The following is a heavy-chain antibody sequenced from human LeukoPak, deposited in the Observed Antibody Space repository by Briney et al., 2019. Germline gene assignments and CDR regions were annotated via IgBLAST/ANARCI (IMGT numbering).Heavy chain of an antibody. J-gene: IGHJ5*02. CDR3: AKEDDTMVRGNWFDP. CDR1: GFTFSSYW. D-gene: IGHD3-10*01. Sequence: PGGSLRLSCAASGFTFSSYWMSWVRQAPGKGREWVANIKQDGSEKYYVDSVKGRFTISRDNSKNTLYLQMNSLRAEDTAVYYCAKEDDTMVRGNWFDPWGQGTLVTVSS. V-gene: IGHV3-7*03. CDR2: IKQDGSEK.